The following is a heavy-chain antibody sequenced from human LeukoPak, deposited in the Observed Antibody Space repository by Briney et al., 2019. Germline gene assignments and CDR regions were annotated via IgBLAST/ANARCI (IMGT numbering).Heavy chain of an antibody. CDR1: GFTFDDYT. D-gene: IGHD1-7*01. CDR3: AKDGGGWNYFSYFDY. Sequence: GGSLRLSCAASGFTFDDYTMHWVRQAPGKGLEWVSLISWDGGSTYYADSVKGRFTISRDNSKNTLYLQMNSLRAEDTAVYYCAKDGGGWNYFSYFDYWGQGTLVTVSS. CDR2: ISWDGGST. V-gene: IGHV3-43*01. J-gene: IGHJ4*02.